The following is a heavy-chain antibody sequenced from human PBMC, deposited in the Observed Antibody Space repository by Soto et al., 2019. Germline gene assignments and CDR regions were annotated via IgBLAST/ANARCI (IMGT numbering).Heavy chain of an antibody. V-gene: IGHV1-69*01. CDR3: ARDPPREALAGPGDY. CDR1: GGTFSSYA. Sequence: SVKVSCKASGGTFSSYAISWVRQARGQGLEWMGGIIPIFGTANYAQKFQGRVTITADESTSTAYMELSSLRSDDTAVYYCARDPPREALAGPGDYCGQGTLVTASS. D-gene: IGHD6-19*01. CDR2: IIPIFGTA. J-gene: IGHJ4*02.